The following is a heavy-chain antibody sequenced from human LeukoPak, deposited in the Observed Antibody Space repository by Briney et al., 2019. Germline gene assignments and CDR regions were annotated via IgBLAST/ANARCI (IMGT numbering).Heavy chain of an antibody. Sequence: GGSLRLSCAASGFTFSSYAMSWVRQAPGKGLEWVSGISGGGSYAYYADSVKGRFTISRDDSKNTLYLQMNSLRAEDTAVYYCAKAANAYVWGSYRNDYGMDVWGQGTTVTVSS. V-gene: IGHV3-23*01. CDR1: GFTFSSYA. CDR2: ISGGGSYA. D-gene: IGHD3-16*02. J-gene: IGHJ6*02. CDR3: AKAANAYVWGSYRNDYGMDV.